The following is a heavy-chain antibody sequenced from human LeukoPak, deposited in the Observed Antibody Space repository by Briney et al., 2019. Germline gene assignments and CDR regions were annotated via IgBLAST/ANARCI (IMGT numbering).Heavy chain of an antibody. CDR2: IQQDGSEK. CDR1: RFTCSIYW. D-gene: IGHD6-13*01. V-gene: IGHV3-7*01. CDR3: VRGRSSNYYYYGMDV. J-gene: IGHJ6*02. Sequence: PGGSLRLSCAAARFTCSIYWMSCLRHAPGKGLEGFTNIQQDGSEKYYVDCVKGRFTISRHKAKQSLYLQMNSLRAEDTAVYYCVRGRSSNYYYYGMDVWGQGTTVTVSS.